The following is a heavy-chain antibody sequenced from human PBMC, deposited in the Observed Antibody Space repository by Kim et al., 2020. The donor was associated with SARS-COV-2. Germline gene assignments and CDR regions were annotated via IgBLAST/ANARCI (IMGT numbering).Heavy chain of an antibody. D-gene: IGHD6-13*01. Sequence: GGSLRLSCAASGFTFSDSAMYWVRQASGKGLEWVGRNRSKANSYATAYDVSVKGRFIIARDDSKNTAYLQMNSLKTEDTAIYYCTRVPPYSNSWWDAFDIWGEGTMVTVCS. CDR1: GFTFSDSA. V-gene: IGHV3-73*01. CDR3: TRVPPYSNSWWDAFDI. CDR2: NRSKANSYAT. J-gene: IGHJ3*02.